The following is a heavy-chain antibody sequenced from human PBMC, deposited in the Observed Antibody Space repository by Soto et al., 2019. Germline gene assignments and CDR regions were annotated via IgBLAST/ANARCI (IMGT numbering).Heavy chain of an antibody. V-gene: IGHV3-73*01. D-gene: IGHD6-13*01. CDR3: TRLTEGYSSSWYTGNYGMDV. J-gene: IGHJ6*02. CDR1: GFTFSGSA. CDR2: IRSKANSYAT. Sequence: EVQLVESGGGLVQPGGSLKLSCAASGFTFSGSAMHWVRQASGKGLEWVGRIRSKANSYATAYAASVKGRFTISRDDSKNTAYLQMNSLKTEDTAVYYCTRLTEGYSSSWYTGNYGMDVWGQGTTVTVSS.